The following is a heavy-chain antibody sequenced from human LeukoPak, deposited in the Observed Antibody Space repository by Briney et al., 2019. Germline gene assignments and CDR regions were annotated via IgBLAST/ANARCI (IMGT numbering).Heavy chain of an antibody. CDR1: GGSFSGYY. CDR3: ARVRPGVVVVPAAMGLYNWFDP. CDR2: INHSGST. V-gene: IGHV4-34*01. Sequence: SETLSLTCAVHGGSFSGYYWSWIRQPPGKGLEWIGEINHSGSTNYNPSLKSRVTISVDTSKNQFSLKLSSVTAADAAVYYCARVRPGVVVVPAAMGLYNWFDPWGQGTLVTVSS. D-gene: IGHD2-2*01. J-gene: IGHJ5*02.